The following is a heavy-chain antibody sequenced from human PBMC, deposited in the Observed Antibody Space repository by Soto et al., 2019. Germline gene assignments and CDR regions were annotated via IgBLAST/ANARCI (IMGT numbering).Heavy chain of an antibody. CDR3: AKDRGIAAALDY. Sequence: EVQLLESGGGLVQPGGSLRLSCAVSGFTFSSYAMSWVRQAPGKGLEWVSAISDSGGRTYYLDSVKGRLTNSRDNSKKTLYLQMNSLRAEDTAIYYCAKDRGIAAALDYWGQGTQVTVSS. D-gene: IGHD6-13*01. J-gene: IGHJ4*02. CDR1: GFTFSSYA. V-gene: IGHV3-23*01. CDR2: ISDSGGRT.